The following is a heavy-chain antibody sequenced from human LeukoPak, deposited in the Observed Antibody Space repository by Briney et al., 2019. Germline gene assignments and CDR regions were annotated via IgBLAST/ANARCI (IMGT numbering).Heavy chain of an antibody. CDR1: GFTFSNHW. D-gene: IGHD7-27*01. CDR2: INQDGNEK. J-gene: IGHJ4*02. Sequence: GGSLRLSCVGFGFTFSNHWMSWVRQAPGKGLEWVANINQDGNEKYLVDSVKGRFTISRDNAKNSLYLQMNNLRAEDTAVYYCARCDWGSVDYWGQGTLVTVSS. CDR3: ARCDWGSVDY. V-gene: IGHV3-7*01.